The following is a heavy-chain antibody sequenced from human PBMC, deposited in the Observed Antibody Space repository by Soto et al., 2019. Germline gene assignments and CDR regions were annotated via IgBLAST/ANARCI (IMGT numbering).Heavy chain of an antibody. CDR1: GYSFTSYW. J-gene: IGHJ4*02. CDR2: IYPGDSDT. Sequence: EVQLVQSGAEVKKPGESLKISCKGSGYSFTSYWIGWVRQMPGKGLEWMGIIYPGDSDTRYGPSFQGQVTISVDKSISTAYLQWSSLKASDTAMYYCARQRKGAYSSSLYYYFDHWGQGTQVTVSS. V-gene: IGHV5-51*01. CDR3: ARQRKGAYSSSLYYYFDH. D-gene: IGHD6-13*01.